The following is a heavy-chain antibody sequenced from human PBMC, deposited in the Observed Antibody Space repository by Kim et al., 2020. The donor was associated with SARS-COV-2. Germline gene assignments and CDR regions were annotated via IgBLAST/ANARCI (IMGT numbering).Heavy chain of an antibody. CDR3: AKDPYYYGSGSYYVY. J-gene: IGHJ4*02. V-gene: IGHV3-23*01. Sequence: DSVKGRFTISRDNSKTTLYLQMNSLRAEDTTVYYCAKDPYYYGSGSYYVYWGQGTLVTVSS. D-gene: IGHD3-10*01.